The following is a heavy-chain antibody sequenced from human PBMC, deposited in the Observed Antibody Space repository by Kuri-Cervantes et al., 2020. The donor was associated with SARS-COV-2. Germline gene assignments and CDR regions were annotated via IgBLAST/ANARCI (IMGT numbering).Heavy chain of an antibody. CDR3: ARDPGDCSSTSFHPNWFDP. CDR1: GFTFSSYA. J-gene: IGHJ5*02. V-gene: IGHV3-23*01. CDR2: ISGSGGST. D-gene: IGHD2-2*01. Sequence: GGSLRLSCAASGFTFSSYAMSWVRQAPGKGLEWVSAISGSGGSTYYADSVKGRFTISRDNSKNTLYLQMNSLRAEDTAVYYCARDPGDCSSTSFHPNWFDPWGQGTLVTVSS.